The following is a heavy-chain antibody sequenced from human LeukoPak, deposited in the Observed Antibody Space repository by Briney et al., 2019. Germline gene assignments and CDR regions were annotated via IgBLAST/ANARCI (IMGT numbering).Heavy chain of an antibody. CDR3: AKDLSSNWYPV. V-gene: IGHV3-23*01. CDR2: ISSSGGRT. J-gene: IGHJ4*02. Sequence: GGSLRLSCAASGFTFSTYAMTWVRQAPGKGLEWVSTISSSGGRTYNADSVKGRFTISRDDSKNTLYLQMNSLGAEDTAVYYCAKDLSSNWYPVWGQGTLVTVSS. CDR1: GFTFSTYA. D-gene: IGHD6-13*01.